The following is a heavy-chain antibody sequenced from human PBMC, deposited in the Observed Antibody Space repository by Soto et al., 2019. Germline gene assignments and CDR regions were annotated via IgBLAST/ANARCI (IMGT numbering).Heavy chain of an antibody. V-gene: IGHV3-33*01. CDR3: ARDSGSYYGGGYYYGMEV. CDR2: ICYDGSNK. Sequence: QVQLVESGGGVVQPGRSLRLSCAASGFTFSSYGMHWVRQAPGKGLEWVAVICYDGSNKYYADSVKGRFTISRDNSNITLYLEMNSLRAEDTAVYYCARDSGSYYGGGYYYGMEVWGQGTTVTGSS. CDR1: GFTFSSYG. J-gene: IGHJ6*02. D-gene: IGHD1-26*01.